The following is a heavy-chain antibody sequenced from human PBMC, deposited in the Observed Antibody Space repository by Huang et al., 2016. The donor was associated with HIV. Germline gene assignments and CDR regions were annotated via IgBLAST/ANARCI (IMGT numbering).Heavy chain of an antibody. CDR1: GFPFSSYW. J-gene: IGHJ4*02. D-gene: IGHD6-19*01. CDR2: INRDGSST. Sequence: EVQLVESGGGLVQPGGSLRLSCAASGFPFSSYWMHWVRQAPGKGLVWFSRINRDGSSTSYADAVKGRFTISRDNAKNTLYLQMNSLRAEDTAVYYCARDSQQWLVEDYWGQGTLVTVSS. V-gene: IGHV3-74*01. CDR3: ARDSQQWLVEDY.